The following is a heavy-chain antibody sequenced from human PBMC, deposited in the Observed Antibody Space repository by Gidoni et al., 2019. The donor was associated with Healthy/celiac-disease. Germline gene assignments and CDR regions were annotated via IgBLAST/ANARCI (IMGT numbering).Heavy chain of an antibody. CDR2: IWYDGSNK. CDR3: ARDRWIVGGMDV. V-gene: IGHV3-33*01. Sequence: QVQLVESGGGVVQPGRSLRLSCAASGVTFSSYGMHWVRQAPGKGLEWVAVIWYDGSNKYYADSVKGRFTISRDNSKNTLYLQMNSLRAEDTAVYYCARDRWIVGGMDVWGQGTTVTVSS. D-gene: IGHD2-15*01. J-gene: IGHJ6*02. CDR1: GVTFSSYG.